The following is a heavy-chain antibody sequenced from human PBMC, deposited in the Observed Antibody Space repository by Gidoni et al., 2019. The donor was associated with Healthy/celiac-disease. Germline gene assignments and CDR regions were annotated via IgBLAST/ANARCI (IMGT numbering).Heavy chain of an antibody. CDR3: AKGFITMVQGFFLDFFDY. J-gene: IGHJ4*02. Sequence: QVQLVESGGGVVQPGRSLRLSCAASGFTFSSYGMHWVRQAPGKGLEWVAVISYDGSNKYYADSVKGRFTISRDNSKNTLYLQMNSLRAEDTAVYYCAKGFITMVQGFFLDFFDYWGQGTLVTVSS. D-gene: IGHD3-10*01. V-gene: IGHV3-30*18. CDR2: ISYDGSNK. CDR1: GFTFSSYG.